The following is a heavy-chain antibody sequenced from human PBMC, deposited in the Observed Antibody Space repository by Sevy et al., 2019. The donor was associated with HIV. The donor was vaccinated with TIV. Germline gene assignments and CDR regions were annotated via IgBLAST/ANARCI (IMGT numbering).Heavy chain of an antibody. CDR2: IYYNGHI. CDR3: AGENAWGRGYS. Sequence: SETLSLTCTVSGGSITSLYWNWIRQPPGKGLECIANIYYNGHINYNPSPKSRITSSLDTSTNQFSMRLSSVTAADTAMYYCAGENAWGRGYSWGQGTLVTVSS. V-gene: IGHV4-59*08. J-gene: IGHJ4*02. D-gene: IGHD1-26*01. CDR1: GGSITSLY.